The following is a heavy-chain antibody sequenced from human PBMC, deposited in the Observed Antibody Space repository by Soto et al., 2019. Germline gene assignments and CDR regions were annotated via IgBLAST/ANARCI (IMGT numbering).Heavy chain of an antibody. CDR3: ARLRIATNNYKWFDP. CDR1: GAALSSGNYY. Sequence: PSETLSLTCSVSGAALSSGNYYWSWIRQVPGKGLEWIVHIYVTGAVDYDPSLRDRITISQDTSERQFSLNLRLVTAADTAVYYCARLRIATNNYKWFDPRGQGTLVTVFS. J-gene: IGHJ5*02. V-gene: IGHV4-31*03. D-gene: IGHD2-21*01. CDR2: IYVTGAV.